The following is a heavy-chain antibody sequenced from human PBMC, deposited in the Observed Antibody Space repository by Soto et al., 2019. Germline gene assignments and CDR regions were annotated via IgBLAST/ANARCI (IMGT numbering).Heavy chain of an antibody. CDR1: GFTFDDYA. V-gene: IGHV3-9*01. CDR2: ISWNSGSI. D-gene: IGHD3-22*01. CDR3: AKDIWGYYYDSSGLWYGMDV. Sequence: EVQVVESGGGLVQPGRSLRLSCAASGFTFDDYAMHWVRQAPGKGLEWVSGISWNSGSIGNADSVKGRFTISRDNAKNSLYLQMNSLRAEDTALYYCAKDIWGYYYDSSGLWYGMDVWGQGTTVTVSS. J-gene: IGHJ6*02.